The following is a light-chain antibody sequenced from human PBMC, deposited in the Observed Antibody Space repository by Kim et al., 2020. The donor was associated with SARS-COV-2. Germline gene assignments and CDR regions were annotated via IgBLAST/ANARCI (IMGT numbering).Light chain of an antibody. CDR1: KLANKY. Sequence: GSPGQTAIHPRSWDKLANKYVCWYQQRPGQSPVLVMYQDTKRPSGIPERFSGSNSGNTATLTISGTQALDEADYYCQAWDSAYVVFGGGTKLTVL. CDR3: QAWDSAYVV. CDR2: QDT. J-gene: IGLJ2*01. V-gene: IGLV3-1*01.